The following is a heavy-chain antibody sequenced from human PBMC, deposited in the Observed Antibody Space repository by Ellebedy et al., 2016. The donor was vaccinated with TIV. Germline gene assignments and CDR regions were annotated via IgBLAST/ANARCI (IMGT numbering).Heavy chain of an antibody. J-gene: IGHJ4*02. CDR2: LFYSGST. Sequence: MPSETLSLTCTVSGGSISSYYWSWIRQPPGKGLEWIGYLFYSGSTNYNPSLKSRVTISLDTSKNQFSLKLSSVTAADTAVYYCARLVARDYFDYWGQGTLVTVSS. V-gene: IGHV4-59*08. CDR1: GGSISSYY. CDR3: ARLVARDYFDY. D-gene: IGHD2-15*01.